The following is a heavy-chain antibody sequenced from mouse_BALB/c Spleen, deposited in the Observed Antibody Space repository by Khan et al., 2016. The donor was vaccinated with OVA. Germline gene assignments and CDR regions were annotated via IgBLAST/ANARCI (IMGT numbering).Heavy chain of an antibody. V-gene: IGHV5-9-3*01. CDR2: ISSGGDYI. D-gene: IGHD1-1*01. J-gene: IGHJ3*01. CDR3: ARHNYGPFAY. Sequence: EVELVESGGDFVKPGGSLKLSCSASGFTFSTYAMSWVRQTPEKRLEWVAAISSGGDYIYYPDSVQGRFTISRDNAKNTLYLQMSSLRSEDTAMYYCARHNYGPFAYWGQGPLVTVSA. CDR1: GFTFSTYA.